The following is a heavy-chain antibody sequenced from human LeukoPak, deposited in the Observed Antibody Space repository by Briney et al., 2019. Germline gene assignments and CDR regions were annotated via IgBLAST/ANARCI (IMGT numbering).Heavy chain of an antibody. V-gene: IGHV3-74*01. CDR2: INSDGSST. D-gene: IGHD3-10*01. CDR1: GFTFSSYW. CDR3: ASPRITANSFDS. Sequence: SGGSLRLSCAASGFTFSSYWMHWVRQAPGKGLLWVSRINSDGSSTSYADSVKGRFTISRDNAKNTLYLQMNSLRAEDTAVYYCASPRITANSFDSWGQGTLVTVSS. J-gene: IGHJ4*02.